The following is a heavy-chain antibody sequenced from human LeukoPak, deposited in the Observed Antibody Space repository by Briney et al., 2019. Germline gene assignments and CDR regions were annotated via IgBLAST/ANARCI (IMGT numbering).Heavy chain of an antibody. Sequence: ASVKVSCKASVYTFTGYYMHWVRQAPGQGREWMGWINPNSGGTNYAQKFQGRVTMTRDTSLSTDYMERSRLRSDDTAVYYCARVVRMTTVTPFAYWGQGTLVTVSS. J-gene: IGHJ4*02. CDR2: INPNSGGT. CDR1: VYTFTGYY. D-gene: IGHD4-17*01. V-gene: IGHV1-2*02. CDR3: ARVVRMTTVTPFAY.